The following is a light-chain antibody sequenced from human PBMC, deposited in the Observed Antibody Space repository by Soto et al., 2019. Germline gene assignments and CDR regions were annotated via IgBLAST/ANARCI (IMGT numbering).Light chain of an antibody. CDR1: SNDVGGYNY. Sequence: QSALTQPASVSGSPGQSITISCTGTSNDVGGYNYVSWYQQHPGKAPKLMIYEVSNWPSGVSNRFSGSKSGNTASLTISGLQAEDEADYYCSSYTNSNTHVFGGGTQLTVL. V-gene: IGLV2-14*01. CDR3: SSYTNSNTHV. J-gene: IGLJ7*01. CDR2: EVS.